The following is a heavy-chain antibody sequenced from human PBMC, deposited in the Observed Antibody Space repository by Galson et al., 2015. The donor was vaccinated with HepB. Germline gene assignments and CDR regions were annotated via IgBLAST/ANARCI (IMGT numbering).Heavy chain of an antibody. D-gene: IGHD5-24*01. V-gene: IGHV1-18*01. CDR3: ARGGAASIAGPSFDY. J-gene: IGHJ4*02. Sequence: SVKVSCKASRYTLTKYTISWVRQAPGQGLEWLGWINVYNGDTKYAQKFQGRVIMTADTSTATAYMELRSLRSDDTAMYYCARGGAASIAGPSFDYWGQGTLVTVSS. CDR1: RYTLTKYT. CDR2: INVYNGDT.